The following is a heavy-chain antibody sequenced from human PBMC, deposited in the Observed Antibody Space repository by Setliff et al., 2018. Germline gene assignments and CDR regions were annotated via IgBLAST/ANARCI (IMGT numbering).Heavy chain of an antibody. CDR1: GGSFSNYA. CDR3: LRLVRYCTKIACQATSGDEV. CDR2: FIPVLSSA. J-gene: IGHJ4*02. V-gene: IGHV1-69*04. Sequence: GASVKVSCKVPGGSFSNYAINWVRQVSGQGLEWMGRFIPVLSSADYSQKFQDRITLTTDTSTNTGYLELRGLRSDDTAVYYCLRLVRYCTKIACQATSGDEVWGLGTLVTVSS. D-gene: IGHD2-8*01.